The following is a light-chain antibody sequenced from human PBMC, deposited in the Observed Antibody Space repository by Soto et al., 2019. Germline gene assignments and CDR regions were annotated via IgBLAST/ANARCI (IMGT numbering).Light chain of an antibody. V-gene: IGLV1-44*01. CDR3: AAWDDSLNAYV. CDR1: SSNIGSNT. J-gene: IGLJ1*01. CDR2: SNN. Sequence: QSVLTQPPSASGTPGQRVTISCSGSSSNIGSNTVNWYQHLPGAAPKLLIYSNNQWPSGVPDRFSGSKSGTSASLAISGLQSEDEADYYCAAWDDSLNAYVFGTGTKVTV.